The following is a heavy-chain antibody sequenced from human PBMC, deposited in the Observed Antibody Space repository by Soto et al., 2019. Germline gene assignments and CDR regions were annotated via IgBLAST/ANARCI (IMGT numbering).Heavy chain of an antibody. D-gene: IGHD2-2*01. J-gene: IGHJ4*02. Sequence: QVQLQESGPGLVKPSETLSLTCTVSGGSVSSGSYYWSWIRQPPGKGLEWIGYIYYSGSTKYNPSLKSRVTIAVDTSKNPFSLKMSSVTAADTAVYYCARAGCTSTRCYSWYTSFDYWGQGTLVTVSS. CDR2: IYYSGST. CDR1: GGSVSSGSYY. CDR3: ARAGCTSTRCYSWYTSFDY. V-gene: IGHV4-61*01.